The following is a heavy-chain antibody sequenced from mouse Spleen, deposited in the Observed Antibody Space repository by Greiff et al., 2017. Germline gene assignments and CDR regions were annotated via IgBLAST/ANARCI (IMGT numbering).Heavy chain of an antibody. D-gene: IGHD1-1*01. CDR2: IDPENGDT. CDR1: GFNIKDDY. J-gene: IGHJ2*01. Sequence: EVQRVESGAELVRPGASVKLSCTASGFNIKDDYMHWVKQRPEQGLEWIGWIDPENGDTEYASKFQGKATITADTSSNTAYLQLSSLTSEDTAVYYCTTGSYGSSPFDYWGQGTTLTVSS. V-gene: IGHV14-4*01. CDR3: TTGSYGSSPFDY.